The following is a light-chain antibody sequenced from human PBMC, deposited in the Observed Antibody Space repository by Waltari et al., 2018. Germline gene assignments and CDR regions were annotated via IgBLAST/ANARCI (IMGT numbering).Light chain of an antibody. CDR2: DAS. V-gene: IGKV3-15*01. CDR3: HQYNNWPPWT. J-gene: IGKJ1*01. CDR1: QSVSRN. Sequence: ETVMTQSPATLFVSPGERATLSCRASQSVSRNLAWYQQKPGQAPRLLIYDASTRATGIPARFSGSGSGTEFTLTISSLQSEDFAIYHCHQYNNWPPWTFGQGTKMEIK.